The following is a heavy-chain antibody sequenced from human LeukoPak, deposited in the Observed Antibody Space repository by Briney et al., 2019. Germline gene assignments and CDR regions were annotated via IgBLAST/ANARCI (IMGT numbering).Heavy chain of an antibody. D-gene: IGHD6-6*01. Sequence: PGGSLRLSCAASGFTFSSYGMHWVRQAPGKGLEWVAVISYDGSNKYYADSVKGRFTISRDNSKNTLYLQMNSLRAEDTAVYYCAKDDRIAARFGPDYWGQGTLVTVSS. J-gene: IGHJ4*02. V-gene: IGHV3-30*18. CDR3: AKDDRIAARFGPDY. CDR1: GFTFSSYG. CDR2: ISYDGSNK.